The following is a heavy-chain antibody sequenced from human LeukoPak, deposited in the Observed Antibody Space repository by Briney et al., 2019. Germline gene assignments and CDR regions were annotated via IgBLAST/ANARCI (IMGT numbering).Heavy chain of an antibody. Sequence: SETLSLTCTVSGGSISSGGYYWSWIRQHPGKGLEWIGYIYYSGSTYYNPSLKSRVTISVDMSKNQFSLKLSSVTAADTAVYYCARGAGLLWFGEWFDPWGQGTLVTVSS. V-gene: IGHV4-31*03. CDR1: GGSISSGGYY. D-gene: IGHD3-10*01. CDR2: IYYSGST. CDR3: ARGAGLLWFGEWFDP. J-gene: IGHJ5*02.